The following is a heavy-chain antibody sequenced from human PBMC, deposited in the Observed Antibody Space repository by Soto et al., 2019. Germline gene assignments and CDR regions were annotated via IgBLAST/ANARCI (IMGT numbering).Heavy chain of an antibody. CDR3: ARAMTTVTTSGDAFDI. Sequence: QVQLQESGPGLVKPSQTLSLTCTVSGGSISSGDYYWSWIRQPPGKGLEWIGYIYYSGSTDYNPSLKSRVTIPVDTSKHQFSLKLSAVTAADTAVYYCARAMTTVTTSGDAFDIWGQGTMVTVSS. CDR2: IYYSGST. V-gene: IGHV4-30-4*01. D-gene: IGHD4-17*01. J-gene: IGHJ3*02. CDR1: GGSISSGDYY.